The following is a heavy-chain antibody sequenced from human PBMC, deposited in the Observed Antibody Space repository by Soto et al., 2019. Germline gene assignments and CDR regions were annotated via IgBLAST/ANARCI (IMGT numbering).Heavy chain of an antibody. D-gene: IGHD2-15*01. CDR1: GGSISIYY. CDR3: ASSGYCSGGSCYHTSDYFDY. Sequence: ETLSLTCTVSGGSISIYYWSWIRQPPGKGLEWIGYIYYSGSTNYNPSLKSRVTISVDTSKNQFSRMLSCVTAADTAVYYCASSGYCSGGSCYHTSDYFDYWGQGTLVTVSS. J-gene: IGHJ4*02. V-gene: IGHV4-59*01. CDR2: IYYSGST.